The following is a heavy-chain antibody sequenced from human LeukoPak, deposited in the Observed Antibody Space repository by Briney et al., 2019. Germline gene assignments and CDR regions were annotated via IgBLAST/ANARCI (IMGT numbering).Heavy chain of an antibody. J-gene: IGHJ4*02. CDR2: ISASGANI. CDR1: GFPLSSYS. CDR3: ARVKGTYFDY. D-gene: IGHD1-1*01. V-gene: IGHV3-48*01. Sequence: GGSLRLSCTVSGFPLSSYSMNWFRQAPGKGLEWVAYISASGANIYYVDSVMGRFTVSRDNPQSSLFLQMNSPRAEDTAVYYCARVKGTYFDYWGQGALVTVS.